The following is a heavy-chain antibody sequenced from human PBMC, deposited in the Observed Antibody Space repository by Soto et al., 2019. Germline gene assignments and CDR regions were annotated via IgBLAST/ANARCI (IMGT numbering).Heavy chain of an antibody. Sequence: QVQLQQSGPGLVKPSQTLSLTCAISGDSVSSNSAAWNWIRQSPSRGLEWLGRTIYRSKWYNDYAVYVKSRVTSNPYTSKNQFSLELTSVTPEDTAVYSCARGDGYNSFAFDFWGQGTMVTVSS. CDR2: TIYRSKWYN. CDR3: ARGDGYNSFAFDF. D-gene: IGHD5-12*01. J-gene: IGHJ3*01. CDR1: GDSVSSNSAA. V-gene: IGHV6-1*01.